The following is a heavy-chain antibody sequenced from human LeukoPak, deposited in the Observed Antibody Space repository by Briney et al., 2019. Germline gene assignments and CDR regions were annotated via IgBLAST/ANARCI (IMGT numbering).Heavy chain of an antibody. CDR2: ISAYNGNT. Sequence: ASVKVSCKASGYTLTSYAMNWVRQAPGQGLEWMGWISAYNGNTNYAQKLQGRVTMTTDTSTSTAYMELRSLRSDDTAVYYCARSILRYFDWLFSNESNFDYWGQGTLVTVSS. J-gene: IGHJ4*02. V-gene: IGHV1-18*01. CDR3: ARSILRYFDWLFSNESNFDY. D-gene: IGHD3-9*01. CDR1: GYTLTSYA.